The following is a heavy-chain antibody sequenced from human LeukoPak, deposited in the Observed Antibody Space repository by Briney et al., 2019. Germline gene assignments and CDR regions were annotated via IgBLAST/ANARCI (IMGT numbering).Heavy chain of an antibody. CDR1: GFTFSNAW. D-gene: IGHD5-18*01. CDR2: VTSKTDGGTT. Sequence: GGSLRLSCAASGFTFSNAWMSWVRQAPGKGLGWVGRVTSKTDGGTTGYAAPVKGRFTISRDDSKNTLYLQMNSLRTEDTAVYYCTTDKLWFSYWGQGTLVTVSS. V-gene: IGHV3-15*01. CDR3: TTDKLWFSY. J-gene: IGHJ4*02.